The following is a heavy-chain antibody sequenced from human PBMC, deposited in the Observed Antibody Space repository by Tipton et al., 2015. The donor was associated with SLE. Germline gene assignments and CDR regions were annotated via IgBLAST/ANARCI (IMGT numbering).Heavy chain of an antibody. D-gene: IGHD4-11*01. Sequence: TLSLTCTVSGGSMKSSGYYWGWIRQPPRMGLEWIGTIYYSGSTYYNPSLKSRVTISIDTSKNQFSLRVSSVTAADTAVYYCARHTSLQSYWYLDLWGRGTLVTVSS. CDR3: ARHTSLQSYWYLDL. V-gene: IGHV4-39*01. CDR1: GGSMKSSGYY. CDR2: IYYSGST. J-gene: IGHJ2*01.